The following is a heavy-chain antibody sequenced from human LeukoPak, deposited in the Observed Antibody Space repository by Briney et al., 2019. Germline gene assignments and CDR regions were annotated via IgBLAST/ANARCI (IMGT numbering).Heavy chain of an antibody. J-gene: IGHJ3*02. Sequence: GSSVNVSCKASGYTFTSYHINWVRQATGQRLEWMGWMNPNSGNTGYAQKFQGRVTITRNTSISTAYMELSSLRSEDTAVYYCARVGFGYCGGDCYAFDIWGQGTMVTVSS. CDR2: MNPNSGNT. CDR1: GYTFTSYH. V-gene: IGHV1-8*03. D-gene: IGHD2-21*01. CDR3: ARVGFGYCGGDCYAFDI.